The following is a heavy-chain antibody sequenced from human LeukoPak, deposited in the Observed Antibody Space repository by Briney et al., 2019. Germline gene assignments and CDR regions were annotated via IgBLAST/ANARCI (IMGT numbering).Heavy chain of an antibody. CDR1: GFTFSNSG. V-gene: IGHV3-30*18. J-gene: IGHJ2*01. D-gene: IGHD1-26*01. CDR2: ISFDGSNK. Sequence: PGGSLRLSCEASGFTFSNSGMHWVRQAPGKGLEWVAVISFDGSNKNFADSVKGRFTVSRDNSKNTLYLQMNSLRAEDSAVYYCAKDLGRRPRYWYFDLWGRGTLVTVSP. CDR3: AKDLGRRPRYWYFDL.